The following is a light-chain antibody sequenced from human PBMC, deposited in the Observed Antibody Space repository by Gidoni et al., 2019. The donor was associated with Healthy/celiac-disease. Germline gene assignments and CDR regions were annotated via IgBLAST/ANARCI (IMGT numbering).Light chain of an antibody. CDR1: SSNIGAGYD. CDR3: QSYDSSLSGSKV. V-gene: IGLV1-40*01. CDR2: GNS. Sequence: QSVLTQPPSVSEAPGQRVTISCPGSSSNIGAGYDVHGYQQLPGTAPKLLIYGNSNRPSGVPDRFSGSKSGTSASLAITGLQAEDEADYYCQSYDSSLSGSKVFGGGTKLTVL. J-gene: IGLJ2*01.